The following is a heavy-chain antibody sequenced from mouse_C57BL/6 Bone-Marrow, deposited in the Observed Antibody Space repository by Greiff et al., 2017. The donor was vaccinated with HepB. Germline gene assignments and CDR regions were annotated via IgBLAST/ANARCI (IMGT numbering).Heavy chain of an antibody. V-gene: IGHV5-4*01. CDR1: GFTFSSYA. D-gene: IGHD1-1*01. J-gene: IGHJ3*01. CDR2: ISDGGSYT. CDR3: ARGPLLRGGFAY. Sequence: EVQLVESGGGLVKPGGSLKLSCAASGFTFSSYAMSWVRQTPEKRLEWVATISDGGSYTYYPDNVKGRFTISRDNAKNNLYLQMSHLKSEDTAMYYCARGPLLRGGFAYWGQGTLVTVSA.